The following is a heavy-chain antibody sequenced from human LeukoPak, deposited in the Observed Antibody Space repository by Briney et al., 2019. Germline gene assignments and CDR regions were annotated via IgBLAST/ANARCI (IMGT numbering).Heavy chain of an antibody. CDR2: IYYIVTT. CDR3: ATRGYNYGYGY. V-gene: IGHV4-39*01. Sequence: SETLSLTCAVYGGSFSGYYWGWIRQSPGKGLEWIGSIYYIVTTYYNPSLKSRVTISVDTSKNQFSLKLSSVTAADTAVYYCATRGYNYGYGYWGQGTLVTVSS. J-gene: IGHJ4*02. D-gene: IGHD5-18*01. CDR1: GGSFSGYY.